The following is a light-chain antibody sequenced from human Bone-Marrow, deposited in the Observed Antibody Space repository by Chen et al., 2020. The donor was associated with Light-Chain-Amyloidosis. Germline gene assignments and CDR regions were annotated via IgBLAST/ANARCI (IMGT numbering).Light chain of an antibody. Sequence: SYELTHPPSLSVSPGQTARLTCSGDDLPTKYAYGYQQKPGQAPVLVIHRDTERPSGISERFSGSSSGTTATLTISGVQAEDEADYHCQSADSSGTYEVIFGGGTKLTVL. CDR2: RDT. CDR3: QSADSSGTYEVI. V-gene: IGLV3-25*03. J-gene: IGLJ2*01. CDR1: DLPTKY.